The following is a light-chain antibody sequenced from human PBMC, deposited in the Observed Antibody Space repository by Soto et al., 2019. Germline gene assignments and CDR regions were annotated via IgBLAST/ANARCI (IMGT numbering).Light chain of an antibody. V-gene: IGKV1-39*01. CDR2: TTS. CDR3: QHSNRTPT. Sequence: DIQMTQSPSSLSASVGDRVTITCRASQSISTSLNWYQQKPGKAPKLLNHTTSSLQRGVPSRFSGSGSGTDFTLTVDSLQPDHFATYYCQHSNRTPTFGQGTKVEIK. J-gene: IGKJ2*01. CDR1: QSISTS.